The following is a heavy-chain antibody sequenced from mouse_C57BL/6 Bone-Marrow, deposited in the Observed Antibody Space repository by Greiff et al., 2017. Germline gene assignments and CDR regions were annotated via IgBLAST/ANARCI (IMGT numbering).Heavy chain of an antibody. CDR3: GRRYYFDY. J-gene: IGHJ2*01. CDR1: GFTFSSYT. Sequence: DVKLVESGGGLVKPGGSLKLSCAASGFTFSSYTMSWVRQTPEKRLEWVATISGGGGNTYYPDSVKGRFTIFSDNAKNTLYLQMSSLRSEDTALYYCGRRYYFDYWGQGTTLTVSS. CDR2: ISGGGGNT. V-gene: IGHV5-9*01.